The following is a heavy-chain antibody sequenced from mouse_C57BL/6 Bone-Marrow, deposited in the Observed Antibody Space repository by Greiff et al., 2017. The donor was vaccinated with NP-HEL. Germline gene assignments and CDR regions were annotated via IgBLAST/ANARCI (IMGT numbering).Heavy chain of an antibody. J-gene: IGHJ4*01. V-gene: IGHV1-15*01. CDR1: GYTFTDYE. Sequence: VQLQQSGAELVRPGASVTLSCKASGYTFTDYEMHWVKQSTVHGLEWIGAIDPETGGTAYNQKFKGKAILTADKSSSTAYMELRSLTSEDSAVYYCTEGDYWGQGTSVTVSS. CDR3: TEGDY. CDR2: IDPETGGT.